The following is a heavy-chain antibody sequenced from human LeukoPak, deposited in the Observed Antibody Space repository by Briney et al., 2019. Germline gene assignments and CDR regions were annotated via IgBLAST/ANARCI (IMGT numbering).Heavy chain of an antibody. J-gene: IGHJ4*02. V-gene: IGHV1-69*13. CDR3: ARARYYDFWSGYQTPDY. CDR1: GGTFSSSA. CDR2: SIPIFGTA. D-gene: IGHD3-3*01. Sequence: VASVKVSCKASGGTFSSSAISWVRHAPGQGLEWMGESIPIFGTANYAQKFQGRVTITADESTSTAYMELSSLRSEDTAVYYCARARYYDFWSGYQTPDYWGQGTLVTVSS.